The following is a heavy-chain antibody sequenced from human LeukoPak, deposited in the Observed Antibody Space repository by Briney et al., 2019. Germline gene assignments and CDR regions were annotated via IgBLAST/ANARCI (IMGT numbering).Heavy chain of an antibody. V-gene: IGHV3-23*01. J-gene: IGHJ4*02. D-gene: IGHD2-15*01. CDR1: GFTFSSCA. Sequence: GGSLRLSCAASGFTFSSCAMNWVRQAPGKGLEWVSGISGSGGITHYADSVRGRFTISRDNSKNTLYLQMNSLRAEDTAVYYCAKGVGYCSGGSCQQFDYWGQGTLVTVSS. CDR3: AKGVGYCSGGSCQQFDY. CDR2: ISGSGGIT.